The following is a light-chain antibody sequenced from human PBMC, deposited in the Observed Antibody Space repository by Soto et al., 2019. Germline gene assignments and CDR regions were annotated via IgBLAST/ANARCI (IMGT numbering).Light chain of an antibody. V-gene: IGLV2-8*01. J-gene: IGLJ2*01. CDR1: SSDVGGYNY. CDR3: SAYAGSNKV. CDR2: EVS. Sequence: QSALTQPPSASWSPGQSVTISCTGTSSDVGGYNYVSWYQQHPGKAPKLMIYEVSKRPSGVPDRFSGSQSGNTASLTVSGLQAEDEADSYCSAYAGSNKVFGGGTKITVL.